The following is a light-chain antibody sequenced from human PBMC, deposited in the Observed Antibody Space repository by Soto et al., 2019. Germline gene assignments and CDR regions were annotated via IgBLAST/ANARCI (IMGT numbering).Light chain of an antibody. CDR2: EVS. Sequence: QSALTQPASVSGSPGQSITISCTGTSSDVGGYKYVSWYQQYPGKAPQVMIYEVSNRPSGVSNRFSGSKSGNTASLTISRLQAEDEADYYCTSYTTTNTVVFGTGTKLTVL. J-gene: IGLJ1*01. V-gene: IGLV2-14*01. CDR1: SSDVGGYKY. CDR3: TSYTTTNTVV.